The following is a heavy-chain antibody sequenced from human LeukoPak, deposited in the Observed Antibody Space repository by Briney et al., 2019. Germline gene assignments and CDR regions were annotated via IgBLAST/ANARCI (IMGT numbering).Heavy chain of an antibody. CDR3: ARGATMVRGVKYYFDY. V-gene: IGHV1-69*13. J-gene: IGHJ4*02. CDR1: GGTFSSYA. D-gene: IGHD3-10*01. Sequence: SVKASCKASGGTFSSYAISWVRQAPGQGLEWMGGIIPIFGTANYAQKFQGRVTITADESTSTAYMELSSLRSEDTAVYYCARGATMVRGVKYYFDYWGQGTLVTVSS. CDR2: IIPIFGTA.